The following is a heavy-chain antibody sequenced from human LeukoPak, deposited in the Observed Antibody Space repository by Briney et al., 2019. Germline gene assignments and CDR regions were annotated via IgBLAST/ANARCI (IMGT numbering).Heavy chain of an antibody. J-gene: IGHJ4*02. V-gene: IGHV3-30-3*01. CDR3: VREAYYDSGSSPTYYFDY. D-gene: IGHD3-10*01. Sequence: SGGSLRLSCAASGFTFSPYVIHWVRQAPGKGLEWVAVISFDLNVKLYANSVKGRFTISRDNSKNTVFLQMNSLRVEDTAVYYCVREAYYDSGSSPTYYFDYWGQGTLVTVSS. CDR2: ISFDLNVK. CDR1: GFTFSPYV.